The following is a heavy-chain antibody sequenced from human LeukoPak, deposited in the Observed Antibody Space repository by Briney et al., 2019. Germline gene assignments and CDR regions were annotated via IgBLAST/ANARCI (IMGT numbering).Heavy chain of an antibody. V-gene: IGHV4-34*01. CDR1: GGSFSGYY. CDR3: ARRDVLLWFGELLSDY. CDR2: INHSGST. D-gene: IGHD3-10*01. Sequence: SETLSLTCAVYGGSFSGYYWSWIRQPPGKGLEWIGEINHSGSTNHNPSLKSRVTISVDTSKNQFSLKLSSVTAADTAVYYCARRDVLLWFGELLSDYWGQGTLVTVSS. J-gene: IGHJ4*02.